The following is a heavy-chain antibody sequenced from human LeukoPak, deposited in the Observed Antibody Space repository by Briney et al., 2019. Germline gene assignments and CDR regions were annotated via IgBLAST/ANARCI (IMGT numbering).Heavy chain of an antibody. D-gene: IGHD4-17*01. J-gene: IGHJ4*02. CDR1: GGSISSDY. Sequence: SETLSLTCTVSGGSISSDYWSWIRQPAGKGLEWIGRISASGSTNYSPSLKSRVTMSVDTSKNQFSLKLSSVTAADTAVYYCARDGDYVQGTRGFWGQGTLVTVSS. V-gene: IGHV4-4*07. CDR2: ISASGST. CDR3: ARDGDYVQGTRGF.